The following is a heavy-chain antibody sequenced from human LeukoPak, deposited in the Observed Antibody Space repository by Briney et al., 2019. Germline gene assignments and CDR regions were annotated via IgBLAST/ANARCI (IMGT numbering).Heavy chain of an antibody. D-gene: IGHD2-8*01. CDR2: INTSGST. Sequence: PSETLSLTCAVYGGSYSGDYWTWIRQPPGKGLEWIGEINTSGSTTYNPSLMSRATMSLDTSKNQFSLKPTSVTAADTAVYYCARGGVGDRLAYWGQGTPVTVSS. CDR3: ARGGVGDRLAY. CDR1: GGSYSGDY. J-gene: IGHJ4*02. V-gene: IGHV4-34*01.